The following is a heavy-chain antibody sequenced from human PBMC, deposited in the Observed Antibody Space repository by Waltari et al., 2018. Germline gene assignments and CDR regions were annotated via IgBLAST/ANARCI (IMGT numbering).Heavy chain of an antibody. CDR3: ARDNGGGRITIFGVVSAAFDI. V-gene: IGHV4-34*01. Sequence: QVQLQQWGAGLLKPSETLSLTCAVYGGSFSGYYWSWIRQPPGKGLEWIGEINHSGSTTYTRSLKSGVTISVDTSKNQFSLKLIAVTAADTAVYYCARDNGGGRITIFGVVSAAFDIWGQGTMVTVSS. CDR2: INHSGST. J-gene: IGHJ3*02. CDR1: GGSFSGYY. D-gene: IGHD3-3*01.